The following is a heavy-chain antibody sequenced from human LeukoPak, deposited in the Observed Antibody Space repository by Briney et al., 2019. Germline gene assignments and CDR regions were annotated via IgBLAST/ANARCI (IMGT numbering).Heavy chain of an antibody. V-gene: IGHV1-46*01. J-gene: IGHJ4*02. CDR2: INPSGGTT. D-gene: IGHD3-22*01. CDR1: GYTFTSYY. Sequence: ASMKVSCTASGYTFTSYYMHWVRQAPGQGLEWMGIINPSGGTTSYAQKFQGRATMTRDTSTSTIYMELSSLRSEDTAVYYCARSLTGYYDSSGFWGQGTLVTVSS. CDR3: ARSLTGYYDSSGF.